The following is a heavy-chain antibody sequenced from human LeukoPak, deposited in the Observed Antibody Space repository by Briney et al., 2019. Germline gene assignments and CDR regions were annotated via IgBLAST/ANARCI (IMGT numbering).Heavy chain of an antibody. CDR1: GGSVSSSSYY. Sequence: SETLSLTCTVSGGSVSSSSYYWGWVRQPPGKGLEWIGTISYSGSTYYNPSLKSRVTISVDTSKNQFSLKLSSVTAADTAVYYCARLRDPSDPSTYYYYGMDVWGQGTTVTVSS. D-gene: IGHD6-6*01. V-gene: IGHV4-39*01. CDR3: ARLRDPSDPSTYYYYGMDV. CDR2: ISYSGST. J-gene: IGHJ6*02.